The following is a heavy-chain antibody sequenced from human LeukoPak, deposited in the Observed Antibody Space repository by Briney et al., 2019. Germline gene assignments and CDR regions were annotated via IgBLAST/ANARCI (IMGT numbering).Heavy chain of an antibody. CDR1: GGTFSSYA. CDR3: AREERELWPLAFDI. D-gene: IGHD2-21*01. CDR2: IIPIFGTA. J-gene: IGHJ3*02. V-gene: IGHV1-69*13. Sequence: SVKVSCKASGGTFSSYAISWVRQAPGQGLEWMGGIIPIFGTANYAQKFQGRVTITADESTSTAYMELSSLRSEDTAVYYCAREERELWPLAFDIWGQGTMVTVST.